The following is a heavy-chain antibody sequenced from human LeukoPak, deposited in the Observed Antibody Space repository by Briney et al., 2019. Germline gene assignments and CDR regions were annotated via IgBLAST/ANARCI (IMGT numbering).Heavy chain of an antibody. D-gene: IGHD3-16*01. Sequence: PSETLSLTCTVSGDSIRSSSYYWGWIRQPPGKGLEWIGSLYYSGITYYNPSLKSRVTISVDTSKNQFSLKLNSVTAADTAVHYCARRGNWFDPWGQGTLVTVSS. CDR3: ARRGNWFDP. CDR1: GDSIRSSSYY. V-gene: IGHV4-39*01. J-gene: IGHJ5*02. CDR2: LYYSGIT.